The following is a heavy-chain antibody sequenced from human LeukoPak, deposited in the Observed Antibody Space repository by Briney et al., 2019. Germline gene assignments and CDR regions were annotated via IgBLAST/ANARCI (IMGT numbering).Heavy chain of an antibody. CDR1: GFTFSSYW. V-gene: IGHV3-74*01. CDR2: INSGGSST. CDR3: ARGGQWLPQRAFDI. Sequence: HPGGSLRLSCAASGFTFSSYWMYWVRQAPGKGLVWVSRINSGGSSTSYADSVKGRFTISRDNAKNTLYLQMNSLRAEDTAVYYCARGGQWLPQRAFDIWGQGTMVTVSS. J-gene: IGHJ3*02. D-gene: IGHD6-19*01.